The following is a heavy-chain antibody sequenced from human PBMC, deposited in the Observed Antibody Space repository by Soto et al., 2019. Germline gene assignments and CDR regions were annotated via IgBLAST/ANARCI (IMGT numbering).Heavy chain of an antibody. V-gene: IGHV3-64*02. CDR3: ARGGSTMVRGVIKVFDY. CDR1: GFTFSSYA. J-gene: IGHJ4*02. Sequence: GGSLRLSCAASGFTFSSYAMHWVRQAPGKGLEYVSAISSNGGSTYYADSVKGRFTISRDNSKNTLYLQMSSLRAEDMAVYYCARGGSTMVRGVIKVFDYWGQGTLVTVSS. CDR2: ISSNGGST. D-gene: IGHD3-10*01.